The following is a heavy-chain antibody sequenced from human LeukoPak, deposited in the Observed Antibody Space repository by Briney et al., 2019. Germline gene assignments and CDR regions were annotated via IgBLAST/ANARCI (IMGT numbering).Heavy chain of an antibody. V-gene: IGHV3-23*01. CDR3: AKVKAVAGTEY. CDR1: GFTFSSYA. Sequence: GGSLRLSCAASGFTFSSYAMSWVRQAPGKGLEWVSAISGSGGSTYYADSVKGRFTISRDNSKNTLYLQTNSLRAEDTAVYYCAKVKAVAGTEYWGQGTLVTVSS. CDR2: ISGSGGST. J-gene: IGHJ4*02. D-gene: IGHD6-19*01.